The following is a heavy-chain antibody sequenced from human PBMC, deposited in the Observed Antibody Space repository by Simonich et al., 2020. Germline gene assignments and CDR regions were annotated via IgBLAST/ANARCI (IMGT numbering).Heavy chain of an antibody. D-gene: IGHD3-16*01. J-gene: IGHJ2*01. V-gene: IGHV1-2*02. CDR2: FNPNSGGT. CDR1: GYTFTRYY. Sequence: QVQLVQSGAEVKKPGASVKVSCKAYGYTFTRYYLHWGRQAPGQGLEWMGGFNPNSGGTNYAQKFQGRVTMTRDTSISTAYMELSRLRSDDTAVYYCARDSYSGWYFDLWGRGTLVTVSS. CDR3: ARDSYSGWYFDL.